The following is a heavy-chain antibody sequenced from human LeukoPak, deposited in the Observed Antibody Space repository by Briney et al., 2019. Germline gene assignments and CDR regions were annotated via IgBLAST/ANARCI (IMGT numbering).Heavy chain of an antibody. CDR3: AKGGVSSVYHAFDI. J-gene: IGHJ3*02. CDR1: GLTFSSYA. V-gene: IGHV3-23*01. CDR2: ISGSGTGT. D-gene: IGHD2-8*01. Sequence: GGSLRLSCAASGLTFSSYAMSWVRQAPGKGLEWVSAISGSGTGTYYTDSVKGRFTISRDSSKNTLFLQMNSLRVEDTAVFYCAKGGVSSVYHAFDIWGQGTMVTVSS.